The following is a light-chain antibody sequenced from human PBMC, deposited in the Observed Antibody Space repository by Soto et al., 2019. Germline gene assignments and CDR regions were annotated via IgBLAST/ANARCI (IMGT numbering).Light chain of an antibody. CDR2: DAS. J-gene: IGKJ5*01. CDR3: QQRSDWPPIT. CDR1: QSISSY. V-gene: IGKV3-11*01. Sequence: TQSPDTLSLSPGDRATLSCMASQSISSYLAWYQQKPGQSPRLLIYDASNRATGIPARFSGSGSGTDFTLTISSLEPEDFALYYGQQRSDWPPITFGQGTRLEIK.